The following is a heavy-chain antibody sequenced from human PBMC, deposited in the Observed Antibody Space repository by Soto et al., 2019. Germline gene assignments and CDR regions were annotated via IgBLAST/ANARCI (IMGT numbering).Heavy chain of an antibody. V-gene: IGHV3-15*07. J-gene: IGHJ4*02. D-gene: IGHD4-17*01. Sequence: GKGLEWVGRIKSKTDGGTTDHAAPVKGRFTISRDDSKNTLYLQMNSLKTEDTAVYYCTTGDYGDYSFDYWGQGTLVTVSS. CDR3: TTGDYGDYSFDY. CDR2: IKSKTDGGTT.